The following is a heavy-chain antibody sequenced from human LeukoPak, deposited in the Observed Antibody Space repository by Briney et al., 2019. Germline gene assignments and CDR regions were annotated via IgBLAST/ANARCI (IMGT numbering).Heavy chain of an antibody. CDR1: GDSVSSNSAA. Sequence: SQTLSLTCAISGDSVSSNSAAWNWIRQSPSRGLEWLGRTYYRSKWYNDYAVSLKSRITINPDTSKNQFSLHLNSVTPEDTAVYYCARGEKVLDYFDYWGQGTLVTVSS. V-gene: IGHV6-1*01. CDR3: ARGEKVLDYFDY. D-gene: IGHD3-16*01. J-gene: IGHJ4*02. CDR2: TYYRSKWYN.